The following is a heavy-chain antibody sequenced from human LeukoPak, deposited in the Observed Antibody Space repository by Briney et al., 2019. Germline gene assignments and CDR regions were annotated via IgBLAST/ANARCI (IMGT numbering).Heavy chain of an antibody. CDR3: ARGETGYSSSWRDFDY. CDR1: GYAFASYG. J-gene: IGHJ4*02. D-gene: IGHD6-13*01. Sequence: ASVKVSCKASGYAFASYGISWVRQAPGQGLEWMGWISAYNGNTNYAQKLQGRVTMTTDTSTSTAYMELRSLRSDDTAVYYCARGETGYSSSWRDFDYWGRGTLVTVSS. V-gene: IGHV1-18*01. CDR2: ISAYNGNT.